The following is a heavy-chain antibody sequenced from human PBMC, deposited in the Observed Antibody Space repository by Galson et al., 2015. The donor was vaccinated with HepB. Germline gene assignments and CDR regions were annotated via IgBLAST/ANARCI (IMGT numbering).Heavy chain of an antibody. Sequence: SETLSLTCTVSGGSISSSSYYWGWIRQPPGKGLEWIGSIYYSGSTYYNPSLKSRVTISVDTSKNQFSLKLSSVTAADTAVYYCASGGVYIVVVPAAISFDYWGQGTLVTVSS. CDR2: IYYSGST. V-gene: IGHV4-39*01. CDR1: GGSISSSSYY. J-gene: IGHJ4*02. CDR3: ASGGVYIVVVPAAISFDY. D-gene: IGHD2-2*02.